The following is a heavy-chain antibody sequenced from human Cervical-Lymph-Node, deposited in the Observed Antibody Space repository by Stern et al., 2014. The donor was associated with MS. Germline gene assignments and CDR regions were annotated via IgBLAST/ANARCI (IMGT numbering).Heavy chain of an antibody. J-gene: IGHJ5*02. V-gene: IGHV4-31*03. Sequence: QVQLQESGPGLVKPSQTLSLTCTVSGGSISRSAYYWSWIRQQPGKGLEWIGYIYYTGTTYYSPSLKSRVTISVDTSKNQFSLKLSSVTAADTAVYYCTRMPDYGSGRYGYNWFDPWGQGTLVTVSS. D-gene: IGHD6-13*01. CDR3: TRMPDYGSGRYGYNWFDP. CDR1: GGSISRSAYY. CDR2: IYYTGTT.